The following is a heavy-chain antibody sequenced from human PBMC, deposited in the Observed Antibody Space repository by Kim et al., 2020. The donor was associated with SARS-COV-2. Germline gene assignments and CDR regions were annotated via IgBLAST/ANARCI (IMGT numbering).Heavy chain of an antibody. CDR3: AKDYGDYGGFDY. Sequence: GGSLRLSCAASGFTVSSYGMHWVRQAPGKGLEWVAVISYDGSNKYYADSVKGRFTISRDNSKNTLYLQMNSLRAEDTAVYYCAKDYGDYGGFDYWGQGTLVTVSS. D-gene: IGHD4-17*01. CDR2: ISYDGSNK. J-gene: IGHJ4*02. V-gene: IGHV3-30*18. CDR1: GFTVSSYG.